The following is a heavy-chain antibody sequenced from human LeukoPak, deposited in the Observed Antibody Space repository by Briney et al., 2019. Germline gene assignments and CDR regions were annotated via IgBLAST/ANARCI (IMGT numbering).Heavy chain of an antibody. D-gene: IGHD1-26*01. Sequence: GASVKVSCKASGYTFTGYYMHWVRQAPGQGLEWMGWINPNSGGTNYAQKFQGRVTMTRDTSISTAYMELSRLRSDDTAVYYCARASRDRRPVGAKDYWGQGTLVTVSS. J-gene: IGHJ4*02. CDR3: ARASRDRRPVGAKDY. CDR2: INPNSGGT. V-gene: IGHV1-2*02. CDR1: GYTFTGYY.